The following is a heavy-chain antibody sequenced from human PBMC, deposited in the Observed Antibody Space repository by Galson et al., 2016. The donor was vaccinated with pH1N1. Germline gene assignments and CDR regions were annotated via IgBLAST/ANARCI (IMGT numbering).Heavy chain of an antibody. J-gene: IGHJ4*01. CDR2: IYWNDDK. V-gene: IGHV2-5*01. D-gene: IGHD2-15*01. CDR3: AHRQGTPSHDNKGYHWVFDY. CDR1: GFSLSTGGVA. Sequence: PALVKPTQTLTLTCTFSGFSLSTGGVAVGWIRQPPGKALEWLALIYWNDDKRYSPSLESRLTITKDTSKNQVVLTMTNLDPVDTATNYCAHRQGTPSHDNKGYHWVFDYWGHGTLVTVSS.